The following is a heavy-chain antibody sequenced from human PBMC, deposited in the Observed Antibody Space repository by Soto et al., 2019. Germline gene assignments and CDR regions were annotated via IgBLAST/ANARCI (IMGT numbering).Heavy chain of an antibody. V-gene: IGHV3-30*18. D-gene: IGHD3-16*01. CDR2: ISYDGSNK. CDR3: AKDGFGGGYYYGMDV. CDR1: GFTFSSYG. Sequence: QVQLVESWGGVVQPGRSLRLSCAASGFTFSSYGMHLVRQAPGKGLEWVAVISYDGSNKYYADSVKGRFTISSDNYKNTLYQQMNSRIAEDTAVYSCAKDGFGGGYYYGMDVWGQGTTVTVSS. J-gene: IGHJ6*02.